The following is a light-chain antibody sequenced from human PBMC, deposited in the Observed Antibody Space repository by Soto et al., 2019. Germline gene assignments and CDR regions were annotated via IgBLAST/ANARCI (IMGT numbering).Light chain of an antibody. V-gene: IGKV1-39*01. CDR1: QSISSY. Sequence: DIQMTQSPSSLSASVGDRVTITCRASQSISSYLNWYQQKPGKAPKVLIYGASNLESGVPSRFSGSGSGTDFTLTISSLQPEDFATYYCQQSYSVPWTFGLGTKVEIK. J-gene: IGKJ1*01. CDR3: QQSYSVPWT. CDR2: GAS.